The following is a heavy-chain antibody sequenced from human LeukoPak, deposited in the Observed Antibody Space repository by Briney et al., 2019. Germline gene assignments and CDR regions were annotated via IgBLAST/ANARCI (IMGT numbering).Heavy chain of an antibody. D-gene: IGHD5-18*01. CDR1: GDSISSSRSY. J-gene: IGHJ4*02. CDR3: ARFPHVDTAMALVLDY. V-gene: IGHV4-39*01. Sequence: SETLSLTCTVSGDSISSSRSYWGWIRQPPGKGLVWIGSIYYSGSTYYHTSLKSRVTISVDTTKNQFSLKLSSVTAADTAVYFCARFPHVDTAMALVLDYWGQGTLVTVSS. CDR2: IYYSGST.